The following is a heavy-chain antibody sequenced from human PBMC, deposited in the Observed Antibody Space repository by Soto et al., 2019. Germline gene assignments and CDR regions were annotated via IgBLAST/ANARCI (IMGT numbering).Heavy chain of an antibody. J-gene: IGHJ4*02. V-gene: IGHV4-59*01. D-gene: IGHD6-19*01. CDR1: GGSISSYY. CDR2: IYYSGST. CDR3: ARGGWLVQSFDY. Sequence: SETLSLTCTVSGGSISSYYWSWIRQPPGKGLEWIGYIYYSGSTNYNPSLKSRVTISVDTSKNQFSLKLSSVTAADTAAYYCARGGWLVQSFDYWGQGTLVTVSS.